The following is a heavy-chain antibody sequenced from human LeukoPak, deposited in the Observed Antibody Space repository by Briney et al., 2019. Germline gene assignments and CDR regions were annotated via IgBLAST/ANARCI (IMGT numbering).Heavy chain of an antibody. J-gene: IGHJ5*02. CDR2: IVVGSGNT. V-gene: IGHV1-58*02. Sequence: SVKVSCKASGFTFTSSAMQWVRQARGQRLEWIGWIVVGSGNTNYAQKFQERVTITRDMSTSTAYMELSSLRSEYTAVYYCAESYCSGGSCYSGWFDPWGQGTLVTVSS. D-gene: IGHD2-15*01. CDR1: GFTFTSSA. CDR3: AESYCSGGSCYSGWFDP.